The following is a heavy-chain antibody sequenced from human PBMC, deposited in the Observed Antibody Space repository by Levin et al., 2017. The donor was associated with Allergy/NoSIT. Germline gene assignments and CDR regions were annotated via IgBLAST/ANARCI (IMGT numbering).Heavy chain of an antibody. V-gene: IGHV3-23*01. J-gene: IGHJ4*02. D-gene: IGHD1-26*01. CDR3: ARVLSGNFRTPQDY. Sequence: GGSLRLSCAASGFTFSTYAMSWVRQAPGKGLDWVSPISGSGGSTYYADSVKGRFTISRVNSENTLYLQMNSLRAEDTAVYYCARVLSGNFRTPQDYWGQGTLVTVSS. CDR2: ISGSGGST. CDR1: GFTFSTYA.